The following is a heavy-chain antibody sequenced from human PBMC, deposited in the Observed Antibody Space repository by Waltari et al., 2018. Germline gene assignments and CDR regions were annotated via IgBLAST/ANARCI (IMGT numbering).Heavy chain of an antibody. CDR3: ARRKLGEAFDM. CDR2: TIPIFGAP. Sequence: QVQLVQSGAEVKKPGSSVRVSCRASGGNFGRYAITWVRQAPGQGLEWMGGTIPIFGAPMYAPKFQGRVSITADELTYTVYMELNSLRSDDTAIYYCARRKLGEAFDMWGQGTMVIVSS. CDR1: GGNFGRYA. J-gene: IGHJ3*02. D-gene: IGHD3-16*01. V-gene: IGHV1-69*12.